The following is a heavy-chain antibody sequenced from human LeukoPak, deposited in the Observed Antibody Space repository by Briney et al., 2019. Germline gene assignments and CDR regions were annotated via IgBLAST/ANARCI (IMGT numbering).Heavy chain of an antibody. V-gene: IGHV3-21*05. CDR1: GFTFSSYS. Sequence: GGSLRLSCAASGFTFSSYSMNWVRQAPGKGLEWVSYISSSSSYTNYADSVKGRFTISRDNAKNSLYLQMNSLRAEDTAVYYCARDHRLNYYDSSAYYYVYWGQGTLVTVSS. J-gene: IGHJ4*02. CDR2: ISSSSSYT. CDR3: ARDHRLNYYDSSAYYYVY. D-gene: IGHD3-22*01.